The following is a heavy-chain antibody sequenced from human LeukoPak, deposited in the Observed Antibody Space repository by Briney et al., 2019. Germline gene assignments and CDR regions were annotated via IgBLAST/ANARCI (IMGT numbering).Heavy chain of an antibody. CDR3: ARDHSSGWYPTETYYFDY. CDR2: IDYSGST. V-gene: IGHV4-31*03. CDR1: GGSISSGGYY. Sequence: SETLSLTCTVSGGSISSGGYYWSWIRQHQGKGLEWIGYIDYSGSTYYNPSLKSRVTISVDTSKNQFSLKLSSVTAADTAVYYCARDHSSGWYPTETYYFDYWGQGTLVTVSS. D-gene: IGHD6-19*01. J-gene: IGHJ4*02.